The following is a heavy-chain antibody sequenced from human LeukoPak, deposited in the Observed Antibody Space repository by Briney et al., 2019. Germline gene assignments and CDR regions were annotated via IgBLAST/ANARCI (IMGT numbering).Heavy chain of an antibody. Sequence: GASVKVSCKASGYTFTSYGISWVRQAPGQGLEWMGIISPSGGSTSYAQKFQGRVTMTRDTSTSTVYMELSSLRSEDTAVYYCARDLLYSSSSSGSSFLYWGQGTLVTVSS. CDR1: GYTFTSYG. V-gene: IGHV1-46*01. CDR2: ISPSGGST. D-gene: IGHD6-13*01. CDR3: ARDLLYSSSSSGSSFLY. J-gene: IGHJ4*02.